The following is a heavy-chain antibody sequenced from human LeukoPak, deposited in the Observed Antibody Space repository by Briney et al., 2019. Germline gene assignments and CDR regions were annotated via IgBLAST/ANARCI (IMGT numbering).Heavy chain of an antibody. CDR2: INSDGSST. D-gene: IGHD3-3*01. V-gene: IGHV3-74*01. CDR3: AKVGKLKRITIFGVVIGPFDY. J-gene: IGHJ4*02. Sequence: GGSLRLSCAASGFTFSSYWMHWVRQAPGKGLVWVSRINSDGSSTSYADSVKGRFTISRDNAKNTLYLQMNSLRAEDTAVYYCAKVGKLKRITIFGVVIGPFDYWGQGTLVTVSS. CDR1: GFTFSSYW.